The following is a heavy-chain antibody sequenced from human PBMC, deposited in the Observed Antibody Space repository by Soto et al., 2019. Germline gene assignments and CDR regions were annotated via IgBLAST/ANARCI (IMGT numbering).Heavy chain of an antibody. CDR2: MLNSGTT. D-gene: IGHD3-10*01. CDR3: ARTEYYKIVTDY. V-gene: IGHV4-59*01. Sequence: SETVSLACTVSGAYLSTYYWSWIRQPPGKRPEWIGYMLNSGTTNLNPSLKSRGSISMDTSRNQFALRLRSVTAADTAVYYCARTEYYKIVTDYWGPGTLVTVSS. CDR1: GAYLSTYY. J-gene: IGHJ4*02.